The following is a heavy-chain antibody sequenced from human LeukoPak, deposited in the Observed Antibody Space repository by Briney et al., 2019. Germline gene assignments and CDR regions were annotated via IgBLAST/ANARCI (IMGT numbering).Heavy chain of an antibody. D-gene: IGHD3-10*01. Sequence: SVKVSCKASGGTFSSYASSWGRQAPGQGGEGMGGIIPIFGTANYAQKFQGRVTITADESTSTAYMELSSLRSEDTAVYYCASKGYGSGRPKYYFDYWGQGTLVTVSS. J-gene: IGHJ4*02. CDR1: GGTFSSYA. CDR2: IIPIFGTA. V-gene: IGHV1-69*13. CDR3: ASKGYGSGRPKYYFDY.